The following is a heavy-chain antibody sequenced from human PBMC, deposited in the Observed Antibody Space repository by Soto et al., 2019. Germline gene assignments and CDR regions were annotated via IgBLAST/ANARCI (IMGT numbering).Heavy chain of an antibody. Sequence: GGSLRLSCAASGFTFSSYSMNWVRQAPGKGLEWVSSISSSSSYIYYADSVKGRFTISRDNAKNSLYLQMNSLRAEDTAVYYCASSPRGPNIVATIPDYYYYYYMDVWGKGTTVTVSS. CDR3: ASSPRGPNIVATIPDYYYYYYMDV. V-gene: IGHV3-21*01. D-gene: IGHD5-12*01. CDR2: ISSSSSYI. J-gene: IGHJ6*03. CDR1: GFTFSSYS.